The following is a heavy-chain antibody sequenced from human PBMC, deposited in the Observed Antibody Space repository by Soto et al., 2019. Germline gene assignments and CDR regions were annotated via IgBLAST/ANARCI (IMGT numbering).Heavy chain of an antibody. J-gene: IGHJ4*02. D-gene: IGHD3-22*01. CDR3: ARVFYYDGSGYQGDY. V-gene: IGHV1-3*04. CDR2: INTANGNT. CDR1: GYTFSNYA. Sequence: QVQLVQSGAEVKKPGASVKVSCKASGYTFSNYAIHWVCQAPGQTLEWMGRINTANGNTKYAQNFQGRVSITRDTSASTAYMELSSLRSEDTAVYYCARVFYYDGSGYQGDYWGQGTLVTVSS.